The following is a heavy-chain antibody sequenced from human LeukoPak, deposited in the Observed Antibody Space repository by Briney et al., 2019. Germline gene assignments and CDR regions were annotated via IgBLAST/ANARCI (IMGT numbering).Heavy chain of an antibody. V-gene: IGHV4-39*01. CDR3: ARHANGDYVAFDY. CDR1: GGSISKSSYY. D-gene: IGHD4-17*01. Sequence: SETLSLTCTVSGGSISKSSYYWGWIRQPPGKGLEWIGSIHYSGSTYYNPSLKSRVTISVDTSNNQFSLKLSSVTAADTAVYYCARHANGDYVAFDYWGQGTLVTVSS. J-gene: IGHJ4*02. CDR2: IHYSGST.